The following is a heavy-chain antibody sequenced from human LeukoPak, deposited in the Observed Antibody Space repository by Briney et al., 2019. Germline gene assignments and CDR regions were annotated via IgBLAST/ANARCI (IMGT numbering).Heavy chain of an antibody. CDR3: ASHYCSGGSCYLLAIDY. CDR1: GGTFSSYA. Sequence: SVKVSCRASGGTFSSYAISWVRQAPGQGLEWMGGIIPIFGTANYAQKFPGRVTITADGSTSTAYMELSSLRSEDTAVYYCASHYCSGGSCYLLAIDYWGQGTLVTVSS. D-gene: IGHD2-15*01. J-gene: IGHJ4*02. V-gene: IGHV1-69*13. CDR2: IIPIFGTA.